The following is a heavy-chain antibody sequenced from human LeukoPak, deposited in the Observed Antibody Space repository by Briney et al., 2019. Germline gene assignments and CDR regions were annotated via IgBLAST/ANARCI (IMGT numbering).Heavy chain of an antibody. CDR3: ARGRVTRITARHRWYFDF. CDR2: INHDGTT. D-gene: IGHD6-25*01. CDR1: GGSISSSSYY. J-gene: IGHJ4*01. Sequence: SETLSLTCSLSGGSISSSSYYWAWIRQPPGKGLEWIGDINHDGTTNYNPSLKSRVTISVDTSKNQFSLKLISVTAADTAVYYCARGRVTRITARHRWYFDFWGQGTLVTVSS. V-gene: IGHV4-39*07.